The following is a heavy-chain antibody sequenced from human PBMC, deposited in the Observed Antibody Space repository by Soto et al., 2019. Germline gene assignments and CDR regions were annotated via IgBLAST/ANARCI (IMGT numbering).Heavy chain of an antibody. V-gene: IGHV4-34*01. CDR3: ARDHIAAAGLDY. CDR2: INHSGST. D-gene: IGHD6-13*01. CDR1: GGSFSGYY. J-gene: IGHJ4*02. Sequence: QVQLQQWGAGLLKPSETLSLTCAVYGGSFSGYYWSWIRQPPGKGLEWIGEINHSGSTNYNPSLKSRVTISVDTSKNQFSLKLSSVTAADTAVYYCARDHIAAAGLDYWGQGTLVTVSS.